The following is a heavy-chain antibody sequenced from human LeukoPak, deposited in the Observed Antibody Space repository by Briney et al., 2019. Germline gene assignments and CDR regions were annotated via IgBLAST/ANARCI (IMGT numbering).Heavy chain of an antibody. CDR2: ISGSGGTT. CDR1: GFTFSSYA. D-gene: IGHD2-15*01. J-gene: IGHJ4*02. V-gene: IGHV3-23*01. CDR3: AKYQCSGSACYPKEFDY. Sequence: GGSLRLSCAASGFTFSSYAMTWVRQAPGKGLEWVSVISGSGGTTFYADPVKGRFTISRDNSKNTLYLQMNSLRADDTAVYYCAKYQCSGSACYPKEFDYWGQGTLVTVSS.